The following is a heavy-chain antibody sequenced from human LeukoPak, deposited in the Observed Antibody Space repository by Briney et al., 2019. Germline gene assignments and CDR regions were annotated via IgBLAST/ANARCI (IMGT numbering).Heavy chain of an antibody. CDR1: GFIFSSYE. CDR2: ISSSGSTI. D-gene: IGHD6-19*01. Sequence: GGSLRLSCAASGFIFSSYEMNWVRQAPGKGLEWVSYISSSGSTIYYADSVKGRFTISRDNAKNSLYLQMNSLRAEDTAVYYCARESVAGNYYYGMDVWGKGTTVTVSS. J-gene: IGHJ6*04. V-gene: IGHV3-48*03. CDR3: ARESVAGNYYYGMDV.